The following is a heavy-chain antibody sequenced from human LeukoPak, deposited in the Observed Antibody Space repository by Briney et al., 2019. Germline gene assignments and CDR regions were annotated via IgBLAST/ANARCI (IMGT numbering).Heavy chain of an antibody. J-gene: IGHJ4*02. CDR3: ARGRRKSYYDSSGCYDY. D-gene: IGHD3-22*01. CDR2: INHSGST. Sequence: SETLSLTCTVYGGSFSGYYWSWIRQPPGKGLEWIGEINHSGSTNYNSSLKSRVTISVDTSKNQFSSRLSCVPAADTAVYYCARGRRKSYYDSSGCYDYWGQGTLVTVSS. CDR1: GGSFSGYY. V-gene: IGHV4-34*01.